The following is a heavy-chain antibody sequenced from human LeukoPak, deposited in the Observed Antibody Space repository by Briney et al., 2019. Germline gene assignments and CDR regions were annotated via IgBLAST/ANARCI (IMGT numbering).Heavy chain of an antibody. V-gene: IGHV3-23*01. CDR2: IGDSGGNT. CDR1: GFPFNSNA. D-gene: IGHD3-10*01. Sequence: GGSLRLSCAASGFPFNSNAMSRVRQAPGKGLEWVSSIGDSGGNTYYADSAKGRFTISRDNSKNTLYLQMNSLRAEDTAVYYCAKYRGFGDSYDSWGQGTLVTVSS. J-gene: IGHJ4*02. CDR3: AKYRGFGDSYDS.